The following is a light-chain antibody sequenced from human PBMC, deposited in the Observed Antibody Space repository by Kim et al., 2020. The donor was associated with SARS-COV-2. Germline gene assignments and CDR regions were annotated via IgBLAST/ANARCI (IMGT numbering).Light chain of an antibody. CDR2: GAS. J-gene: IGKJ4*01. V-gene: IGKV1-6*01. CDR1: HDIGND. CDR3: LQDLTYPLT. Sequence: AIQMTQSPSSLSASVGDRVTITCRASHDIGNDLGWYQKKPGKAPKLLVYGASSLESGVPSRFSGSGSGTYFTLSISSLQPEDFATYYCLQDLTYPLTFGGGTKVDIK.